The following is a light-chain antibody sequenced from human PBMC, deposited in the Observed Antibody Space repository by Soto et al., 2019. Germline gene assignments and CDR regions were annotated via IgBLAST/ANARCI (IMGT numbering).Light chain of an antibody. V-gene: IGLV2-14*03. CDR2: DVS. CDR3: NSFTTSSTYV. CDR1: TSDVGRYNY. Sequence: QSVLTQPASVSGSPGQSISISCTGTTSDVGRYNYVSWYQQHPGEAPKLMIYDVSYRPSWVSNRFSGSKSGITASLTISGLQGEDEADYYCNSFTTSSTYVFGTGTKVTVL. J-gene: IGLJ1*01.